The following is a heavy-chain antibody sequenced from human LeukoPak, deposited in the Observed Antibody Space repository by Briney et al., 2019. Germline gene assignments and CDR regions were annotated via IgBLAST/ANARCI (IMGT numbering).Heavy chain of an antibody. D-gene: IGHD3-10*01. J-gene: IGHJ4*02. V-gene: IGHV4-4*07. Sequence: ASETLSLTCTVSGGSISSYYWSWIRQPAGKGLEWIGRIYTSGTTYYNPSLKSRVTISVDTSKNQFSLKVNSVTAADTAVHYCAANSADYNTLGSSYKVWGQGTLVTVSS. CDR2: IYTSGTT. CDR3: AANSADYNTLGSSYKV. CDR1: GGSISSYY.